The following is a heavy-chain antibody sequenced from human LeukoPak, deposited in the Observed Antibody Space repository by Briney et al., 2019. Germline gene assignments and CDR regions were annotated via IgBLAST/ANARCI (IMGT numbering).Heavy chain of an antibody. Sequence: PGRSLRLSCAASGFTFSSYAMHWVRQAPGKGLEWVAVISYDGSNKYYADSVKGRFTISRDNSKNTLYLQMNSLRAEDTAVYYCAKDRTSGYYYVMYFDYWGQGTLVTVSS. CDR3: AKDRTSGYYYVMYFDY. J-gene: IGHJ4*02. CDR2: ISYDGSNK. V-gene: IGHV3-30-3*01. CDR1: GFTFSSYA. D-gene: IGHD3-22*01.